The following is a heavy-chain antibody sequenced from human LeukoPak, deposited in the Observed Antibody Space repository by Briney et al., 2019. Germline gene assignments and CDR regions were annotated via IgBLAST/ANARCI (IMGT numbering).Heavy chain of an antibody. CDR1: GVAISRYY. J-gene: IGHJ6*03. CDR2: IYYRGSS. V-gene: IGHV4-59*01. D-gene: IGHD5-18*01. Sequence: PSETLSLTWTASGVAISRYYWGWVRQAPGKGLEWIGDIYYRGSSNYNPSLKSRVNISVDTSKNQFPLKQSSVTAADTAVYYCARDSYGYNYMDDWGKGTTVTVSS. CDR3: ARDSYGYNYMDD.